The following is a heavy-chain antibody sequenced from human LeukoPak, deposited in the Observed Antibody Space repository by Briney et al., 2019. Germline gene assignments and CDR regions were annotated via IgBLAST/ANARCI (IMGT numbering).Heavy chain of an antibody. CDR1: GYTFTSYG. Sequence: GASVKVSCKASGYTFTSYGISWVQQAPGQGLEWMGWISAYNGNTNYAQKLQGRVTMTTDTSTSTAYMELRSLRSDDTAVYYCARDPSRILWFGESDNWFDPWGQGTLVTVSS. D-gene: IGHD3-10*01. V-gene: IGHV1-18*01. J-gene: IGHJ5*02. CDR3: ARDPSRILWFGESDNWFDP. CDR2: ISAYNGNT.